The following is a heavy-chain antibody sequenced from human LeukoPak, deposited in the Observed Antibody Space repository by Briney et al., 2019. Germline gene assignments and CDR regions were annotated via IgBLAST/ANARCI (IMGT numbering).Heavy chain of an antibody. D-gene: IGHD2-2*01. J-gene: IGHJ4*02. CDR2: INPNSGGT. V-gene: IGHV1-2*06. CDR3: ASLSGEVVPAAGAY. CDR1: GYTYTVYY. Sequence: ASVKVFCNASGYTYTVYYMHWVRQAPGQGLEWMGRINPNSGGTNYAQKFQGRVTMTRDTSISTAYMELSRQRSDDTAVYYCASLSGEVVPAAGAYWGQGTLVTVSS.